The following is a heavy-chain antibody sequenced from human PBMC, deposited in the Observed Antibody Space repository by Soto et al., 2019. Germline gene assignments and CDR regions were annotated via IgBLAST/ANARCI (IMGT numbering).Heavy chain of an antibody. V-gene: IGHV1-18*01. D-gene: IGHD6-19*01. Sequence: SGKVSCKASGYTFTSYGISWVRQAPGQGLEWMGWISAYNGNTNYAQKLQGRVTMTTDTSTSTAYMELSRLRSDDTAVYYCAIMARVAGTFFDYWGQGTLVTVSS. CDR2: ISAYNGNT. CDR1: GYTFTSYG. J-gene: IGHJ4*02. CDR3: AIMARVAGTFFDY.